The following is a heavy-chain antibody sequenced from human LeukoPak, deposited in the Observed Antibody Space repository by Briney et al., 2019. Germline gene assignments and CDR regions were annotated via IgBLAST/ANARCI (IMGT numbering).Heavy chain of an antibody. V-gene: IGHV3-23*01. CDR3: AKNGISGITESGFDY. CDR2: IRGTGGAS. D-gene: IGHD1/OR15-1a*01. Sequence: GGSLRLSCAASGLTVISNYMTWVRQAPGKGLEWVATIRGTGGASYYADSVKGHFTISRDNSKNTLYLQMNSLRAEDTALYYCAKNGISGITESGFDYWGQGTLVTVSS. J-gene: IGHJ4*02. CDR1: GLTVISNY.